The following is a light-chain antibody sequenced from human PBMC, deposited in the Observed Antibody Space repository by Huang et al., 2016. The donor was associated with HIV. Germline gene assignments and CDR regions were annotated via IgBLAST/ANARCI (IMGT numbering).Light chain of an antibody. J-gene: IGKJ5*01. CDR2: SAS. V-gene: IGKV3-11*01. CDR3: QQFNNWPIT. CDR1: QGISTY. Sequence: EVVLTQSPATLSLSPGERATLSCRASQGISTYLAWYQQKPGQTPRLLIYSASNRATGIPARFMASGSGTDFTLTISSLEPEDFAVYYCQQFNNWPITFGQGTRLEIK.